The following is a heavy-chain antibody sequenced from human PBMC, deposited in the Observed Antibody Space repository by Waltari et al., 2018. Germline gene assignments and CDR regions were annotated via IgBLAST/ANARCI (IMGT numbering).Heavy chain of an antibody. CDR2: ISYDGSNK. CDR3: AKDGMIVVVVYYFDY. D-gene: IGHD3-22*01. V-gene: IGHV3-30*18. J-gene: IGHJ4*02. CDR1: GFTFSSYG. Sequence: QVQLVESGGGVVQPGRSLRLSCAASGFTFSSYGMHWVRQAPGKGLEWVAVISYDGSNKYYADSVKGRFTISRDNSKNTLYLQMNSLRAEDTAVYYCAKDGMIVVVVYYFDYWGQGTLVTVSS.